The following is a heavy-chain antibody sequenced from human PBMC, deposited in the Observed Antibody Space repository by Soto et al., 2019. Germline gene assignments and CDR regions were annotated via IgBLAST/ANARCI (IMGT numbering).Heavy chain of an antibody. D-gene: IGHD1-26*01. CDR1: GYTFTDYG. Sequence: QVQLVQSGAEVKKPGALVRVSCKSSGYTFTDYGITWVRQAPGQGLEWMGWINTYKGNINYAQRLQGRVTMTTDTSTSTAYMELRSLTSDDTAVYYCARERGGYKHFDYWGQGALVTVSS. CDR3: ARERGGYKHFDY. J-gene: IGHJ4*02. CDR2: INTYKGNI. V-gene: IGHV1-18*01.